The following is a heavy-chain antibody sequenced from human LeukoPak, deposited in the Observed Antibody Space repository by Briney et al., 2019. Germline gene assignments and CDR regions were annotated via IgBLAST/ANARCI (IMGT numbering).Heavy chain of an antibody. D-gene: IGHD2-21*02. CDR3: TRETVTYDAFDI. Sequence: ASVKVSCKASGYTFTSYGISWVRQAPGQGLEWMGWISAYNGNTNYAQKLQGRVTMTTDTSTSTAYMELRSLRSDDTAVYYCTRETVTYDAFDIWGQGTMVTVSS. CDR2: ISAYNGNT. V-gene: IGHV1-18*01. J-gene: IGHJ3*02. CDR1: GYTFTSYG.